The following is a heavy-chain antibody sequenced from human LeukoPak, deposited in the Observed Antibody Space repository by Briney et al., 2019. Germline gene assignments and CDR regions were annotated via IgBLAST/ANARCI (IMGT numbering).Heavy chain of an antibody. V-gene: IGHV3-23*01. CDR2: ISGSGGST. CDR1: GFTFSSYA. CDR3: AKRAVAGAYFDY. Sequence: GGSLRLSCAASGFTFSSYAMSWVRQAPGKGLEWVSAISGSGGSTYYADSVKGRFTISRYNSKNTLYLQMNILKAEYTAVYYCAKRAVAGAYFDYWGQGTLVTVSS. J-gene: IGHJ4*02. D-gene: IGHD6-19*01.